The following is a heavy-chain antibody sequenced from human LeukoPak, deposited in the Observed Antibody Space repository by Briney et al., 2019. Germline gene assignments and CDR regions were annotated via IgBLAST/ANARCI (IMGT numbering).Heavy chain of an antibody. CDR2: INHSGST. V-gene: IGHV4-34*01. CDR3: ARVRCSSTSCYARTLWFDP. J-gene: IGHJ5*02. CDR1: GGSLSGYY. D-gene: IGHD2-2*01. Sequence: SETLSLTRAVYGGSLSGYYWSWIRQPPGKGLEWIGEINHSGSTNYNPSLKSRVTISVDTSKNQFSLKLSSVTAADTAVYYCARVRCSSTSCYARTLWFDPWGQGTLVTVSS.